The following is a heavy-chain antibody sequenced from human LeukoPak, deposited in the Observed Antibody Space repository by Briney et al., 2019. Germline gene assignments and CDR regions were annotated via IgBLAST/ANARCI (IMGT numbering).Heavy chain of an antibody. V-gene: IGHV3-74*01. CDR2: ISSDGSST. D-gene: IGHD2-15*01. J-gene: IGHJ4*02. CDR1: GLTFSTYG. CDR3: ARDQLYCSGGYCYHDY. Sequence: GGSLRLSCAGPGLTFSTYGMSWVRQAPGKGLVWVSRISSDGSSTSYADSVKGRFTISRDNAKNTLFLQMNSLRAEDTAVYYCARDQLYCSGGYCYHDYWGQGTLVTVSS.